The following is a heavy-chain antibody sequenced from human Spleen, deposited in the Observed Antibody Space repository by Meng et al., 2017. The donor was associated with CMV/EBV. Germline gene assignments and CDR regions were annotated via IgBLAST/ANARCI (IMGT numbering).Heavy chain of an antibody. CDR1: GGSISSGGYY. Sequence: CTVSGGSISSGGYYWSWIRQHPGKGLEWIGYIYYSGSTYYNPSLKSRVTISVDTSKNQFSLKLSSVTAADTAVYYCARDGGQGSLIWGRGTLVTVSS. CDR3: ARDGGQGSLI. J-gene: IGHJ2*01. D-gene: IGHD3-16*01. V-gene: IGHV4-31*03. CDR2: IYYSGST.